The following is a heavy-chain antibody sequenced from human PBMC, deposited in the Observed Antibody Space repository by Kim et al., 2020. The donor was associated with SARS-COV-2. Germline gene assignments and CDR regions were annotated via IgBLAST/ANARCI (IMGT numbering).Heavy chain of an antibody. CDR3: ARDRGGTYVNYYFDY. V-gene: IGHV3-30*04. CDR2: ISYDGSNK. D-gene: IGHD1-26*01. Sequence: GGSLRLSCAASGFTFSTYAMHWVRQAPGKGLEWVAVISYDGSNKYYGDSVKGRFTISRDNSKNTLYLQMNSLRAEDTAVYYCARDRGGTYVNYYFDYWGQGTLVTVSS. J-gene: IGHJ4*02. CDR1: GFTFSTYA.